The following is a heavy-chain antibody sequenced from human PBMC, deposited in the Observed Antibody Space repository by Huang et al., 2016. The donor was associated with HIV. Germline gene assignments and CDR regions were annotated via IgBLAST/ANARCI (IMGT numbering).Heavy chain of an antibody. Sequence: QVQLVQSGPEVKKPGASVKFSCQTSGYIFSNYDINWVRQAPGQGLQWMGWLNPNSGKTAYGQNFQGRVTLTRSTSTGTAYMVLNSLTSQDTAVYYCARLTSGWYQDYWGQGTLVTVSS. CDR3: ARLTSGWYQDY. V-gene: IGHV1-8*01. CDR1: GYIFSNYD. CDR2: LNPNSGKT. J-gene: IGHJ4*02. D-gene: IGHD6-19*01.